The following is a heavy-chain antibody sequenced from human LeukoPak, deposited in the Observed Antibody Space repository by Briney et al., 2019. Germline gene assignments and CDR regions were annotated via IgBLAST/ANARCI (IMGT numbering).Heavy chain of an antibody. Sequence: GRSLRLSCAASEFTFSDYAMHWVRQAPGKGLEWVAVISFDGSNKYYTDSVKGRFTISRDNAKNSLYLQMNSLRAEDTPVYYCARDRVSHYWGQGTLVTVSS. D-gene: IGHD3-10*01. CDR1: EFTFSDYA. V-gene: IGHV3-30-3*01. CDR2: ISFDGSNK. J-gene: IGHJ4*02. CDR3: ARDRVSHY.